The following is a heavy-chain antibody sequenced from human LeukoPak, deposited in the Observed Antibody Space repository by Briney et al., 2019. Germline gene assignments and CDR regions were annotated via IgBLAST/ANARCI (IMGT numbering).Heavy chain of an antibody. CDR2: IHYSGGT. J-gene: IGHJ4*02. CDR3: ARHVQLDYYFDY. CDR1: GGSISSSGYY. V-gene: IGHV4-39*01. D-gene: IGHD6-13*01. Sequence: SETLSLTCTVSGGSISSSGYYWGGIRQPPGKGLEWMGSIHYSGGTYYNPSLQSRVTISGDTSKNQFSLKLSSVTAADMAVYYCARHVQLDYYFDYWGQGTLVTISS.